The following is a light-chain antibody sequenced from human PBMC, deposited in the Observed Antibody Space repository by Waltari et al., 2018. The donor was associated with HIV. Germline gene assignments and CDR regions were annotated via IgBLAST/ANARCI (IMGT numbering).Light chain of an antibody. V-gene: IGLV1-47*01. CDR2: RSI. CDR3: AAWDDSLSVVV. J-gene: IGLJ2*01. CDR1: SSNIESNY. Sequence: QSVLTQPPSASGTPGQRVTISCSGSSSNIESNYVYWYQQLPGTAPKLLIYRSIRRPSGVPGRFSGSKSGTSASLAISGLRSEDEADYYCAAWDDSLSVVVFGGGTKLTVL.